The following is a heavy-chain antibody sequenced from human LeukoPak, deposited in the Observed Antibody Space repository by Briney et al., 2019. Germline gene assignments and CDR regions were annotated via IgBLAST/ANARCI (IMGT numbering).Heavy chain of an antibody. J-gene: IGHJ4*02. D-gene: IGHD1-26*01. Sequence: GGSLRLSCAASGFTFSSNGMHWVRQAPGKGLEWVAVISYDGRNKFYADSVKGRFTISRDNSKNTLYLQMNSLRPDDTAVYYCAKDGGLYSGSFDYWGQGTLVTVSS. CDR2: ISYDGRNK. CDR3: AKDGGLYSGSFDY. CDR1: GFTFSSNG. V-gene: IGHV3-30*18.